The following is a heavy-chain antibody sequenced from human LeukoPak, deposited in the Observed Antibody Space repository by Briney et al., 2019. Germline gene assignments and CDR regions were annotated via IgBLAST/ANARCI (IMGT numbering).Heavy chain of an antibody. CDR2: INPNSGGT. Sequence: GASVKVSCKASGYTFTGYYMHWVRQAPGQGLEWMGWINPNSGGTNYAQKFQGRVTMTRDTSISTAYMELSRLRSDDTAVYYCARELITMVRGVISSTAFDIWGQGTMVTVSS. J-gene: IGHJ3*02. V-gene: IGHV1-2*02. CDR1: GYTFTGYY. CDR3: ARELITMVRGVISSTAFDI. D-gene: IGHD3-10*01.